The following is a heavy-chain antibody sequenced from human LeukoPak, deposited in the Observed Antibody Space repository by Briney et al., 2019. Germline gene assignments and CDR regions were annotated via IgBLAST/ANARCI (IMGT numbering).Heavy chain of an antibody. V-gene: IGHV3-33*01. CDR3: ARDAPLRYFDWLSYGMDV. Sequence: GRSLRLSCAASGFTFSSYGMHWVRQAPGKGLEWVAVIWYDGSNKYYADSVKGRFTISRDNSKNTLYLQMNSLRAEDTAVYYCARDAPLRYFDWLSYGMDVWGRGTTVTVSS. J-gene: IGHJ6*02. D-gene: IGHD3-9*01. CDR1: GFTFSSYG. CDR2: IWYDGSNK.